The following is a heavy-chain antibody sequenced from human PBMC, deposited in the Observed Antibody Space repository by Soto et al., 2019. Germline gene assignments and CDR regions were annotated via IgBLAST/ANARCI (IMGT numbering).Heavy chain of an antibody. V-gene: IGHV3-30*03. Sequence: GGSLRLSCGASGFTFTSYGMHWVRQAPGKGLEWVAVISYDGGDKYYADSVKGRFTISRDNSKNTLYLQMNSLKTEDTAVYYCTTPKPRVGATYYYYYGMDVWGQGTTVTVSS. CDR1: GFTFTSYG. J-gene: IGHJ6*02. D-gene: IGHD1-26*01. CDR3: TTPKPRVGATYYYYYGMDV. CDR2: ISYDGGDK.